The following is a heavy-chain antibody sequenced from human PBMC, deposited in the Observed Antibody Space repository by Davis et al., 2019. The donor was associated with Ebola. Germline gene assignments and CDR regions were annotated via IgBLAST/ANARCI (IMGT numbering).Heavy chain of an antibody. J-gene: IGHJ6*02. CDR3: ARVREYGMDV. Sequence: GGSLRLSCVAPGFTFRTYWMSWVRQAPGKGLEWVANIKQDGSEKYYVDSVKGRFTISRDNAKNSLYLQMNSLRAEDTALYYCARVREYGMDVWGQGTTVTVSS. V-gene: IGHV3-7*03. CDR2: IKQDGSEK. D-gene: IGHD1-26*01. CDR1: GFTFRTYW.